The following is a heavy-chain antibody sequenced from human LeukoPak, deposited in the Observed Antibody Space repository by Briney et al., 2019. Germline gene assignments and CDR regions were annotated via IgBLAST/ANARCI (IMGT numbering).Heavy chain of an antibody. D-gene: IGHD4-23*01. CDR3: ATRPTPPYYYYYMDV. V-gene: IGHV4-39*07. CDR2: IYYSGST. CDR1: GGSISSSSYY. Sequence: SETLSLTCTVSGGSISSSSYYWGWIRQPPGKGLEWIGSIYYSGSTYYNPSLRSRVTISVDTSKNRFSLKVNSVTAADTAVYYCATRPTPPYYYYYMDVWGKGTTVTVSS. J-gene: IGHJ6*03.